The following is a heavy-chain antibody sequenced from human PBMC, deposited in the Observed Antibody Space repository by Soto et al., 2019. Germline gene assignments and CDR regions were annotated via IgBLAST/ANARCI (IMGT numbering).Heavy chain of an antibody. CDR3: AKERNYPRHRFHF. Sequence: SWISQNPGKGLEWXSAIXXXGXGXXXAXXXXGRFTISRDDSKNTIFLHIDSLRAEDPAVYYCAKERNYPRHRFHFWGQGTLVSVSS. D-gene: IGHD1-7*01. CDR2: IXXXGXGX. V-gene: IGHV3-23*01. J-gene: IGHJ4*02.